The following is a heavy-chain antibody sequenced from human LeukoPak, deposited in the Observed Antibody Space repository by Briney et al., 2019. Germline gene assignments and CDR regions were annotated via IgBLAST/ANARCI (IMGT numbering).Heavy chain of an antibody. CDR1: GFTFSSYP. CDR2: ITGGGEST. D-gene: IGHD5-18*01. V-gene: IGHV3-23*01. J-gene: IGHJ4*02. Sequence: PGGSLRLSCTASGFTFSSYPMYWVRQAPGKGLEWVSAITGGGESTYYAESMKGRFTASRDNSKDTLYLQMNSLRAEDTAVYYCASSRVYGYHDYWGQGTLVTVSS. CDR3: ASSRVYGYHDY.